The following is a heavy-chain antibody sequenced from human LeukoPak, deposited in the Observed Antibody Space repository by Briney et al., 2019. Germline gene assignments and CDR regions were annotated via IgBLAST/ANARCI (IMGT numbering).Heavy chain of an antibody. CDR2: INWNGGST. J-gene: IGHJ3*02. CDR3: ASLSYPPRDDAFDI. V-gene: IGHV3-20*04. D-gene: IGHD3-10*01. CDR1: GFTFDDYG. Sequence: AGGSLRLSCAASGFTFDDYGMSWVRQAPGKGLEWVSGINWNGGSTGYADSVKGRFTISRDNAKNSLYLQMNSLRAEDTALYYCASLSYPPRDDAFDIWGQGTMVTVSS.